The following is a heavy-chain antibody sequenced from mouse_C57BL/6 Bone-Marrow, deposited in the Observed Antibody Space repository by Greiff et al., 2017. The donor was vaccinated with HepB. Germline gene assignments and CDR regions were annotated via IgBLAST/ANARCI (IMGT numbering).Heavy chain of an antibody. Sequence: VQLQQSGAELVRPGASVTLSCKASGYTFTDYEMHWVKQTPVHGLEWIGAIDPDTGGTAYNQKFKGKAILTADKSSSTAYMELRSLTSEDSAVYDCTRGYDGYYPAGLAYWGQGTLVTVSA. CDR1: GYTFTDYE. CDR3: TRGYDGYYPAGLAY. D-gene: IGHD2-3*01. V-gene: IGHV1-15*01. J-gene: IGHJ3*01. CDR2: IDPDTGGT.